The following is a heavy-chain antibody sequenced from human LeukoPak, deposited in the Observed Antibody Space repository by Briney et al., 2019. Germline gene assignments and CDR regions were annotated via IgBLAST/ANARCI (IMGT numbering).Heavy chain of an antibody. D-gene: IGHD7-27*01. Sequence: SVKVSCKASGGAFSSYAISWVRQAPGQGLEWMGGIIPIFGTANYAQKFQGRVTITTDESTSTAYMELSSLRSEDTAVYYCARELGYAFDIWGQGTMVTVSS. J-gene: IGHJ3*02. V-gene: IGHV1-69*05. CDR2: IIPIFGTA. CDR1: GGAFSSYA. CDR3: ARELGYAFDI.